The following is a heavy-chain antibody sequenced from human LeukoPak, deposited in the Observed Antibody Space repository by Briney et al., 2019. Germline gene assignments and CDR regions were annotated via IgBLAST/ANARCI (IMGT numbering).Heavy chain of an antibody. CDR2: IYHSGTS. J-gene: IGHJ4*02. V-gene: IGHV4-30-2*01. D-gene: IGHD4-11*01. CDR3: AREDDYSNYFDY. CDR1: GGSISSGGYY. Sequence: SETLSLTCTVSGGSISSGGYYWSWLRQPPGKGLEWIGYIYHSGTSYYNPSLKSRVTISVDGSKNQFSLKLSSVTAADTAVYYCAREDDYSNYFDYWGQGTLVTVSS.